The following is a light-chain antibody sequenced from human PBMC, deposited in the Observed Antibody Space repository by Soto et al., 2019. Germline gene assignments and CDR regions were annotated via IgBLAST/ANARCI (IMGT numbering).Light chain of an antibody. Sequence: DIQMTQSPSTLSASVGDRVTITCRASRSISTWLAWYQQKPGKGTKFLIYDAYSLESGVPSRFSGSGSGTDFTLTISSLQPDDFATYYCQQFDSLTFGQGTKVDIK. CDR2: DAY. J-gene: IGKJ1*01. CDR1: RSISTW. CDR3: QQFDSLT. V-gene: IGKV1-5*01.